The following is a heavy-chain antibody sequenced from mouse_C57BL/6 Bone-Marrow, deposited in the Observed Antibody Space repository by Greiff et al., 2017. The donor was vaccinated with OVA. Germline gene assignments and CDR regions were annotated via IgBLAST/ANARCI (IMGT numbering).Heavy chain of an antibody. Sequence: EVKLVESGEGLVKPGGSLKLSCAASGFTFSSYAMSWVRQTPEKRLEWVAYISSGGDYIYYADTVKGRFTISRDNARNTLYLRMSSLKSEDTAMYYCTRDPMEVVLPWFAYWGQGTLVTVSA. CDR1: GFTFSSYA. CDR3: TRDPMEVVLPWFAY. V-gene: IGHV5-9-1*02. J-gene: IGHJ3*01. D-gene: IGHD1-1*02. CDR2: ISSGGDYI.